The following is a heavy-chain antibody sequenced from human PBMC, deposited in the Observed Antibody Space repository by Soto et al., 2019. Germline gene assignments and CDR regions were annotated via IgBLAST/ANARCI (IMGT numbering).Heavy chain of an antibody. CDR1: GGSVSNKTYY. CDR2: VYYSGTT. Sequence: SETLSLTCSVSGGSVSNKTYYWSWIRQPPGKRLEWIGYVYYSGTTNYNPSLKSRVTISVDLPKNQFSLRLSSVTTADTALYYCARTTAVPNTLRSRYFFDYWGQGTLVTVSS. V-gene: IGHV4-61*01. D-gene: IGHD4-17*01. J-gene: IGHJ4*02. CDR3: ARTTAVPNTLRSRYFFDY.